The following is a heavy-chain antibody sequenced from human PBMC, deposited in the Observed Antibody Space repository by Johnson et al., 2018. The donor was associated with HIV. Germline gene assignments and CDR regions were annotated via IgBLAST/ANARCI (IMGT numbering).Heavy chain of an antibody. CDR2: ISYDGSNK. Sequence: QVQLVESGGGVVQPGRSLRLSCAASGFTFSTYGMHWVRQAPGKGLEWVAVISYDGSNKYYADSVKGRFTISRDNSKNTLYLQMNSLRAEDTAVYYCARAGRYSSSWY. J-gene: IGHJ2*01. CDR1: GFTFSTYG. V-gene: IGHV3-30*03. CDR3: ARAGRYSSSWY. D-gene: IGHD6-13*01.